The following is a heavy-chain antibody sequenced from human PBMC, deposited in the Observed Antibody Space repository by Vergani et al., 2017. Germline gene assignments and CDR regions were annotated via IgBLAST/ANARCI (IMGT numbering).Heavy chain of an antibody. J-gene: IGHJ5*02. CDR2: IYHSGST. CDR1: GGSISSGGYS. D-gene: IGHD5-18*01. V-gene: IGHV4-30-2*01. Sequence: KESGSGLVKPSQTLSLTCAVSGGSISSGGYSWSWIRQPPGKGLEWIGYIYHSGSTYYNPSLKSRVTISVDRSKNQFSLKLSSVTAADTAVYYCARGGYENWFDPWGQGTLVTVSS. CDR3: ARGGYENWFDP.